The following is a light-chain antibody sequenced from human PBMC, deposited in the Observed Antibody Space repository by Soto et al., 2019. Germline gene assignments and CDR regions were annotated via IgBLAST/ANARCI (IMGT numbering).Light chain of an antibody. Sequence: EIVLTQSPGTLSLSPGERATLSCRASQSVSSSYLAWYQQKPGQAPRLLIYGASGRATGIPDWFSGSGSGTDYPRTTSRLEPEDFAVSYCQQYGSSPPITFGQGTRLEIK. CDR3: QQYGSSPPIT. CDR2: GAS. CDR1: QSVSSSY. V-gene: IGKV3-20*01. J-gene: IGKJ5*01.